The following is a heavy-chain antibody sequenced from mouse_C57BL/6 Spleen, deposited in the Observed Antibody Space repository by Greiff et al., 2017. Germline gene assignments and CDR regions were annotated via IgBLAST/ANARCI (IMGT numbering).Heavy chain of an antibody. J-gene: IGHJ4*01. CDR3: ARHYYGSSYDYYAMDY. CDR1: GFTFSDYG. CDR2: ISSGSSTI. D-gene: IGHD1-1*01. V-gene: IGHV5-17*01. Sequence: DVMLVESGGGLVKPGGSLKLSCAASGFTFSDYGMHWVRQAPEKGLEWVAYISSGSSTIYYADTVKGRFTISRDNAKNTLFLQMTSLRSEDTAMYYCARHYYGSSYDYYAMDYWGQGTSVTVSS.